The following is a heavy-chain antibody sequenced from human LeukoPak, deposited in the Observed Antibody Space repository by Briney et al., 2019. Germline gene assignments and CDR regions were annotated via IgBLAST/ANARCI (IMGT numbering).Heavy chain of an antibody. D-gene: IGHD1-26*01. V-gene: IGHV3-74*01. CDR3: ARSRSSGFDS. J-gene: IGHJ4*02. Sequence: PGGSLRLSCAASGFTFSSYGMHWVPQAPRKGLVWVSRNKGDRSTTSYADSVKGRFTISRDNAKNTLYLQMSSLRVEDTAVYYCARSRSSGFDSWGQGTLVTVSS. CDR2: NKGDRSTT. CDR1: GFTFSSYG.